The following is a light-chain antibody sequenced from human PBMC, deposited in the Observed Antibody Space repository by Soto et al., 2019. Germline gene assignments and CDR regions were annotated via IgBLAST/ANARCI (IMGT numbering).Light chain of an antibody. CDR3: QARSNWPPWT. J-gene: IGKJ1*01. Sequence: EIVLTQSPATLSLSPGERATHSCRASQSVSSYLAWYQQKPGQAPRLLIYDASNRATGIPARFSGSGSGTDFTPTISSLEPEDFAVYYCQARSNWPPWTFGQGTKVEIK. CDR1: QSVSSY. CDR2: DAS. V-gene: IGKV3-11*01.